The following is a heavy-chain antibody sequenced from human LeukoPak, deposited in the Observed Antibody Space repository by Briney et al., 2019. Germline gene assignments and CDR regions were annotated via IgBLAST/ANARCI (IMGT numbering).Heavy chain of an antibody. Sequence: SETLSLTCAVYGGSFSGYYWSWIRQPPGKGLEWIGEINHSGSTNYNPSLKSRVTISVDTSKNQFSLKLSSVTAADTAVYYCARGPLRHYYDSSGYSVPNWSDPWGQGTLVTVSS. D-gene: IGHD3-22*01. CDR3: ARGPLRHYYDSSGYSVPNWSDP. CDR2: INHSGST. CDR1: GGSFSGYY. J-gene: IGHJ5*02. V-gene: IGHV4-34*01.